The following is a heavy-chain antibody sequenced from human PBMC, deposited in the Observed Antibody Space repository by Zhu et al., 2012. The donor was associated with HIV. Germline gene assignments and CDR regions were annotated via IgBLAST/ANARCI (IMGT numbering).Heavy chain of an antibody. CDR3: GRIYGSGSYRSPHDAFDI. V-gene: IGHV4-38-2*02. Sequence: QVQLQESGPGLVKPSETLSLTCTVSGYSISSGYYWGWIRQPPGKGLEWIGSIYHSGSTYYNPSLKSRVTISVDTSKNQFSLKLSSVTAADTAVYYCGRIYGSGSYRSPHDAFDIWGQGTMVTVSS. CDR2: IYHSGST. D-gene: IGHD3-10*01. CDR1: GYSISSGYY. J-gene: IGHJ3*02.